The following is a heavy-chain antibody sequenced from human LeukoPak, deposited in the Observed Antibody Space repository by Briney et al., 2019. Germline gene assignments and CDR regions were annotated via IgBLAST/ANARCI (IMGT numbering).Heavy chain of an antibody. CDR2: IHYSGTT. D-gene: IGHD6-19*01. V-gene: IGHV4-59*01. J-gene: IGHJ4*02. Sequence: SETLSLTCTVSGGSISDYYWSWIRQPPGKGLEWIGYIHYSGTTNCNPSLKSRVTMSVDTSKNQFSLKLNSVTAADTAVYYCARHSSGWHLDFWGQGTLSPSPQ. CDR1: GGSISDYY. CDR3: ARHSSGWHLDF.